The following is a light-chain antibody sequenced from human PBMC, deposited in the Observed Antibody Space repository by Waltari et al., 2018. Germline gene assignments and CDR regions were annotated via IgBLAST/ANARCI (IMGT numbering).Light chain of an antibody. CDR2: EVS. V-gene: IGLV2-14*01. J-gene: IGLJ2*01. Sequence: QSALTQPASVSGSPGQPITIPCTGTSADIGGFEYVFWYQPRPGKAPKLIIFEVSNRASGISNRFSGSKSGSTASLTISELQTEDDSDYYCSSYSTPSTLVVFGGGTKVTVL. CDR1: SADIGGFEY. CDR3: SSYSTPSTLVV.